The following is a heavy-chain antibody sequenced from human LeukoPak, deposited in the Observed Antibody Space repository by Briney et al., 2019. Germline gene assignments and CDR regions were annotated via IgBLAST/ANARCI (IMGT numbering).Heavy chain of an antibody. CDR3: ARGPPVNDHDAFDI. CDR2: IIPILGIA. J-gene: IGHJ3*02. CDR1: GGTFSSYA. V-gene: IGHV1-69*04. D-gene: IGHD2-8*01. Sequence: GASVKVSCKASGGTFSSYAISWVRQAPGQGLEWMGRIIPILGIANYAQKFQGRVTITADKSTSTAYMELSSLRSEDTAVYYCARGPPVNDHDAFDIWGQGTMVTVSS.